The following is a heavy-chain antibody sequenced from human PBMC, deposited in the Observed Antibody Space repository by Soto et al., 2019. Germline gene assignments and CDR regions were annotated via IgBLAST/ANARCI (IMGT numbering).Heavy chain of an antibody. CDR3: ARASGGDGSGGSCFFDY. D-gene: IGHD2-15*01. J-gene: IGHJ4*02. CDR2: INPSGDSA. Sequence: QVQLVQSGAEVKNPGASVKVSCKTSGYTFTNYYIHWVRQARAQGLEWMGIINPSGDSARYAQKFQGKVAMTSDKSTRTVYMELGSRRSEDTSMFYGARASGGDGSGGSCFFDYWGQGTMVDGSS. CDR1: GYTFTNYY. V-gene: IGHV1-46*01.